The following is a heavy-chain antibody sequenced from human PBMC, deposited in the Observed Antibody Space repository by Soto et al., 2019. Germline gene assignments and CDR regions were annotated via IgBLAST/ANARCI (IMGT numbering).Heavy chain of an antibody. Sequence: QVQLVESGGGVVQPGRSLRLSCAASGFTCRNHAMHWVRQAPGKGLEWVGLIWYDGTSKYYADSVKARFTISRDNSKNTLYLEMNSLRVEDTAIYYCARDQGVVIIKDHWGQGTLVTVSS. CDR1: GFTCRNHA. CDR2: IWYDGTSK. CDR3: ARDQGVVIIKDH. J-gene: IGHJ4*02. V-gene: IGHV3-33*08.